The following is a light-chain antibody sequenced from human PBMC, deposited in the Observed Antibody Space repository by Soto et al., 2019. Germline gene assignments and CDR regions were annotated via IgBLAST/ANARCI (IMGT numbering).Light chain of an antibody. J-gene: IGLJ1*01. CDR2: EGS. V-gene: IGLV2-23*01. CDR1: SSDVGSYNL. Sequence: QSVLAQPASVSGSPGQSITISCTGTSSDVGSYNLVSWYQQPPGKAPKFMIYEGSKRPSGVSNRFSGSKSGNTASLTISGLQAEDEADYYCCSYAGNSAYVFGTGTKVTVL. CDR3: CSYAGNSAYV.